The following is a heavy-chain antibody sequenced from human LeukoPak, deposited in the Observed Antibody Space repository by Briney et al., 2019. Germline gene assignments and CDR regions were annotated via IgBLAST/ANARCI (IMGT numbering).Heavy chain of an antibody. J-gene: IGHJ4*02. Sequence: SQTLSLTCTVSGCSIRSGGYYWSWLRQHPGKGLEWIGYIYYSGSTYYNPSLKSRVTISVDTSKNQCSLKLSSVTAANTAVYYCARAKAVTTFDYWGQGTLVTVSS. D-gene: IGHD4-17*01. CDR3: ARAKAVTTFDY. V-gene: IGHV4-31*03. CDR1: GCSIRSGGYY. CDR2: IYYSGST.